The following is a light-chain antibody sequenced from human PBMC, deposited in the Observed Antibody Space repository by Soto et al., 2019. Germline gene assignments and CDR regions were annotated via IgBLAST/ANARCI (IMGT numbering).Light chain of an antibody. J-gene: IGKJ5*01. CDR2: VAS. CDR1: QSVGTY. Sequence: EIVLTQSPGTLSMSPGQRATVSCRASQSVGTYLAWYQQKPGQPPRLLISVASSRATGIPDRFSGSGSGTEFTLTIRRVEPEDFAVYYGQQYLAPPPITFGQGTRLDIK. V-gene: IGKV3-20*01. CDR3: QQYLAPPPIT.